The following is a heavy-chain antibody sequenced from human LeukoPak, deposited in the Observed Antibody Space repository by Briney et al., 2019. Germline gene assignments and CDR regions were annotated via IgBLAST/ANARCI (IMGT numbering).Heavy chain of an antibody. V-gene: IGHV1-8*01. Sequence: ASVKASCKTSGYTFTNYDINWVRQATGRGLEWMGWMNPKSGNTGSAQRFQGRVTLTRDTSISTAYMELSSLRSEDTAVYYCARVWGSIDYWGQGTLVTVSS. D-gene: IGHD7-27*01. CDR3: ARVWGSIDY. CDR2: MNPKSGNT. J-gene: IGHJ4*02. CDR1: GYTFTNYD.